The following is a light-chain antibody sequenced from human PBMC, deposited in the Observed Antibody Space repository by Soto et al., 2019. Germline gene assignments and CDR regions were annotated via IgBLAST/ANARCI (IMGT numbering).Light chain of an antibody. CDR3: QQRRSWTLR. V-gene: IGKV3-11*01. J-gene: IGKJ4*02. CDR2: GVS. Sequence: EIVLTQSPATLSLSQGARATLSCRASQSLSKSLVWYQQKLGQAPRLVIDGVSNRATGIPARFSSSGSGTDFTLTISSLYPEACAVYFCQQRRSWTLRLGGGTKVDIQ. CDR1: QSLSKS.